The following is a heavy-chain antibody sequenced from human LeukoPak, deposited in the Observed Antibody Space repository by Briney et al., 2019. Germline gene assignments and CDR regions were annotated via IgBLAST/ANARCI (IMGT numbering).Heavy chain of an antibody. Sequence: GGSLRLSCAASGFTFSSYSMNWVRQAPGKGLEWVSSISSSSSYIHYADSVKGRFTISRDNAKNSLYLQMNSLRAEDTAVYYCARDDYGDYVRWFDPWGQGTLVTVSS. V-gene: IGHV3-21*01. D-gene: IGHD4-17*01. J-gene: IGHJ5*02. CDR2: ISSSSSYI. CDR1: GFTFSSYS. CDR3: ARDDYGDYVRWFDP.